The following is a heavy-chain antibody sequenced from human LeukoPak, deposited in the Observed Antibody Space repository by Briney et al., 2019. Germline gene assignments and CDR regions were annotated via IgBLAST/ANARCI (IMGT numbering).Heavy chain of an antibody. D-gene: IGHD3-10*01. CDR1: RFTFSSYG. V-gene: IGHV3-30*19. CDR3: AKGGAYGSGRHYDY. J-gene: IGHJ4*02. Sequence: GGSLRLSCAASRFTFSSYGMHWVRQAPGKGLEWVAVISYDGSNKYYADPVKGRFTISRDNSKNTLYLQMNSLRAEDTALYYCAKGGAYGSGRHYDYWGQGTLVTVSS. CDR2: ISYDGSNK.